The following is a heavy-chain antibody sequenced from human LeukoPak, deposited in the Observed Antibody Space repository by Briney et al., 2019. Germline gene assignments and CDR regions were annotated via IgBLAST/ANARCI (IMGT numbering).Heavy chain of an antibody. V-gene: IGHV3-7*01. CDR3: ARDYGRGGESGYYDY. CDR2: IKHDVSEK. CDR1: GFTFSNHW. Sequence: PGGSLRLSCAPSGFTFSNHWMSWVRQAPGKGLEWVANIKHDVSEKYYVDSVKGRFTISRDNARHLLDLQMGSLRAEDTAVYYCARDYGRGGESGYYDYWGQGTLVTVSS. D-gene: IGHD3-22*01. J-gene: IGHJ4*02.